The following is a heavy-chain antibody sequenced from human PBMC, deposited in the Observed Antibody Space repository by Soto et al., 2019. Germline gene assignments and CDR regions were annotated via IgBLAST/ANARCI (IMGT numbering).Heavy chain of an antibody. Sequence: QVQLVQSGAEVKKPGASVKVSCKASGYTFTSYAMHWVRQAPGQRLEWMGWINAGNGNTKYPQKFQGRVTITRDTSASTAYMELSSLRSEDTAVYYCARIFGSGSSWYLGFDYWGQGTLVTVSS. J-gene: IGHJ4*02. CDR3: ARIFGSGSSWYLGFDY. V-gene: IGHV1-3*01. CDR2: INAGNGNT. CDR1: GYTFTSYA. D-gene: IGHD6-13*01.